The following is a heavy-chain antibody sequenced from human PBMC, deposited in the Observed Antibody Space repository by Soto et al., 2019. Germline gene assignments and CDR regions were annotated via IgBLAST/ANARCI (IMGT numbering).Heavy chain of an antibody. CDR3: AKVSRKGSAIDFDY. CDR2: VNPNNGDT. J-gene: IGHJ4*02. CDR1: GYTFSNYD. Sequence: QVQLVQSGAELKKPGASVKVSCKASGYTFSNYDMNWVRQATGQGPEWIGWVNPNNGDTGYAQKFQGRVTLTTDISTTTAYLAPTSLRSDDTAIYCCAKVSRKGSAIDFDYWGQGTLITVSS. V-gene: IGHV1-8*01. D-gene: IGHD3-10*01.